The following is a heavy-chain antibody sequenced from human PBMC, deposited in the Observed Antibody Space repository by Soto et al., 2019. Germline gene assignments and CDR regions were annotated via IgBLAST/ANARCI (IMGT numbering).Heavy chain of an antibody. CDR3: AKDRGITGTKVY. CDR2: ISGSGGST. Sequence: GGSLRLSCAASGLTFSSSAMSWVRQAPGKGLEWVSAISGSGGSTYYADSVKGRFTISRDNSKNTLYLQMNSLRAEDTAVYYCAKDRGITGTKVYWGQGTLVTVSS. D-gene: IGHD1-7*01. J-gene: IGHJ4*02. CDR1: GLTFSSSA. V-gene: IGHV3-23*01.